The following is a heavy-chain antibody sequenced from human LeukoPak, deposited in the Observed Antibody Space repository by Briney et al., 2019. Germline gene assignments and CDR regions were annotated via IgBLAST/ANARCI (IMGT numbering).Heavy chain of an antibody. Sequence: SETLSPTCTVSGGSISSYYWSWIRQPPGKGLEWIGYIYYSGSTNYNPSLKSRVTISVDTSKNQFSLKLSSVTAADTAVYYCARDVPAANDYGMDVWGQGTTVTVSS. D-gene: IGHD2-2*01. CDR2: IYYSGST. CDR1: GGSISSYY. J-gene: IGHJ6*02. CDR3: ARDVPAANDYGMDV. V-gene: IGHV4-59*01.